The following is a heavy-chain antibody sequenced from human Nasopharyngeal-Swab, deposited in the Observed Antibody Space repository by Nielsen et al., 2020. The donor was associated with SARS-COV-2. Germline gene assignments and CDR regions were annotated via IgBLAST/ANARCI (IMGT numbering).Heavy chain of an antibody. V-gene: IGHV3-23*01. CDR2: LVGSGGISGSGGST. CDR1: GYSFRTYG. CDR3: AKDLRGPYFF. D-gene: IGHD2/OR15-2a*01. J-gene: IGHJ4*02. Sequence: GESLKISCVASGYSFRTYGMSWVRQAPGKGLEWVAALVGSGGISGSGGSTYYADSVKGRFTLSRDNSKNTLSLQMNSLRAEDTAVYYCAKDLRGPYFFWGQGTLVTVSS.